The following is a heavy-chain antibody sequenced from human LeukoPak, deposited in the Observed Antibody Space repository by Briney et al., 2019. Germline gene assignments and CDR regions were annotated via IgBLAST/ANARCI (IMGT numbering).Heavy chain of an antibody. Sequence: PGGSLRLSCAASGFTFSNAWMSWVRQAPGKGLEGVGRIKSKTDGGTTDYAAPVKGRFTISRDDSKNTLYLQMNSLKTEDTAVYYCTTLSSSWRVDYWGQGTLVTVSS. V-gene: IGHV3-15*01. D-gene: IGHD6-13*01. J-gene: IGHJ4*02. CDR3: TTLSSSWRVDY. CDR2: IKSKTDGGTT. CDR1: GFTFSNAW.